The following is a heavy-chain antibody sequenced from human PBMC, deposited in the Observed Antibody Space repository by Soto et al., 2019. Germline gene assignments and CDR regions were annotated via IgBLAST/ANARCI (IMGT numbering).Heavy chain of an antibody. Sequence: EVQLVESGGGVVKPGGSLRLSCVASGFTFSSYAMSWVRQAPGKGLEWVSTISASGGSTYHADSVKGRFTISRDNSKNTLYPLINRLRDEDTAAYFSANIRRGSGNAYMYAMEVWGQGTTVTVS. J-gene: IGHJ6*02. D-gene: IGHD3-16*01. CDR1: GFTFSSYA. CDR2: ISASGGST. CDR3: ANIRRGSGNAYMYAMEV. V-gene: IGHV3-23*04.